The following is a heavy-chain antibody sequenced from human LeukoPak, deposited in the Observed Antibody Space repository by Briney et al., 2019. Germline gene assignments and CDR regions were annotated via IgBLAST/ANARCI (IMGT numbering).Heavy chain of an antibody. CDR3: ARESTEVTPGY. CDR2: IYSGGST. J-gene: IGHJ4*02. D-gene: IGHD4-23*01. V-gene: IGHV3-53*01. CDR1: GFTVSSNY. Sequence: GSLRLSCAASGFTVSSNYMSWVRQAPGKGLEWVSVIYSGGSTYYADSVKGRFTISRDNSKNTLYLQMNSLRAEDTAVYYCARESTEVTPGYWGQGTLVTVSS.